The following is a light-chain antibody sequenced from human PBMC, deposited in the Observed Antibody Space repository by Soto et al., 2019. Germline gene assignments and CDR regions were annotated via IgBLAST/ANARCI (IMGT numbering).Light chain of an antibody. J-gene: IGKJ3*01. V-gene: IGKV3-15*01. CDR2: GAS. CDR3: QQYNNWPRT. CDR1: QRVISK. Sequence: EIVMTQSPASLSVSPGERGTLSCRASQRVISKLGWYQQKRGQAPRLLIYGASIRATDIPARFSGSGSGTEFTLTLSSLQSEDFAVYYCQQYNNWPRTFGPGTKVDIK.